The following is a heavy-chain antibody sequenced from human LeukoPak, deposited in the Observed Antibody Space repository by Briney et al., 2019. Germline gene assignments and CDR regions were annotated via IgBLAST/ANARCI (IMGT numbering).Heavy chain of an antibody. CDR2: IIPIFGTA. J-gene: IGHJ5*02. Sequence: GASVKVSCKASGGTFSSYAISWVRQAPGQGLEWMGGIIPIFGTANYAQKFQGRVTITTDTSTSTAYMELRSLRSDDTAVYYCARAWQPEVAFGGVIFPVPAHWWFDPWGQGTLVTVSS. CDR3: ARAWQPEVAFGGVIFPVPAHWWFDP. CDR1: GGTFSSYA. D-gene: IGHD3-16*02. V-gene: IGHV1-69*05.